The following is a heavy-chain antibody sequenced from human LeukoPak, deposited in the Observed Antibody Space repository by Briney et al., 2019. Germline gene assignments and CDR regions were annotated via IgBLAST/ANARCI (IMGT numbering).Heavy chain of an antibody. CDR3: AREVHGATLNQYCYFDL. D-gene: IGHD1-26*01. CDR1: GGSISSYY. Sequence: SETLSLTCTVSGGSISSYYWCWIRQPPGKGMGWIGNIYYSGSTNYNPSLKRQVPISVAMSKSQFSLKLGSVTAADTAVYYCAREVHGATLNQYCYFDLWGRGTVVTVSS. V-gene: IGHV4-59*01. CDR2: IYYSGST. J-gene: IGHJ2*01.